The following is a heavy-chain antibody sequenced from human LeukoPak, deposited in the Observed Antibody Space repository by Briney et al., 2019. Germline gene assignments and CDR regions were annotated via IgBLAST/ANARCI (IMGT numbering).Heavy chain of an antibody. V-gene: IGHV3-23*01. Sequence: PSETLSLTCAVYGGSFSGYCWSWVRQAPGKGLEWVSAISGSGGSTYYADSVKGRFTISRDNSKNTLYLQMNSLRAEDTAVYYCAKDPAGEADCWGQGTLVTVSS. CDR1: GGSFSGYC. J-gene: IGHJ4*02. CDR2: ISGSGGST. CDR3: AKDPAGEADC. D-gene: IGHD4-17*01.